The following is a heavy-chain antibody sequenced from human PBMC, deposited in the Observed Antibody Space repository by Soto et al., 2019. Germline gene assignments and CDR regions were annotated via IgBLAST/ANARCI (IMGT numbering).Heavy chain of an antibody. CDR2: ISGSGGGGSGGST. V-gene: IGHV3-23*01. CDR3: ARDQLGDYSSGWQGAFDL. CDR1: GFTFTNYA. J-gene: IGHJ3*01. Sequence: EVQLLESGGGLVQPGGSLRLSCAASGFTFTNYAMSWVRQAPGKGLEWVSAISGSGGGGSGGSTYYAESVKGRFTMSRDNSKNTLYLEMSSLRAEDTAIYYCARDQLGDYSSGWQGAFDLWGQGTMVTVSS. D-gene: IGHD6-19*01.